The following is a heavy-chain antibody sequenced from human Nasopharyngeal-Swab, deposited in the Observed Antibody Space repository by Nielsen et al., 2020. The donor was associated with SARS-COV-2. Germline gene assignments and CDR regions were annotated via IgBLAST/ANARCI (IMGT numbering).Heavy chain of an antibody. CDR1: GFIFTTYG. CDR3: TRDRVFYYDSSGRKEFEY. J-gene: IGHJ4*02. Sequence: GGSLRLSCAASGFIFTTYGMHWVRQAPGKGLEWVALISYDGSKKYYVDSVKGRFTISRDKSKNTLYLQMNNLRAEDTAVYYCTRDRVFYYDSSGRKEFEYWGQGTRVTVSS. D-gene: IGHD3-22*01. V-gene: IGHV3-33*05. CDR2: ISYDGSKK.